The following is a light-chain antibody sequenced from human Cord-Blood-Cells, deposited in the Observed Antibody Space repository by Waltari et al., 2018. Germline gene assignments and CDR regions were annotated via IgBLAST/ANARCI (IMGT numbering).Light chain of an antibody. CDR2: EVS. CDR3: SSYTSSSTLV. Sequence: QSALTQPASVSGSPGQSITISCTGTSSDVGGYNDVPGYQQHPGKAPKLMIYEVSNRPSGVSNRFSGSKSGNTASLTISGLQAEDEADYYCSSYTSSSTLVFGTGTKVTVL. V-gene: IGLV2-14*01. CDR1: SSDVGGYND. J-gene: IGLJ1*01.